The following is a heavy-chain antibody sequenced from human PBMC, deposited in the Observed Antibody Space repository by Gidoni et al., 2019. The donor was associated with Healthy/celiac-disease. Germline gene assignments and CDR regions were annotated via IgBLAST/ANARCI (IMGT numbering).Heavy chain of an antibody. J-gene: IGHJ2*01. CDR1: GGSISSYY. CDR2: IYYSGST. V-gene: IGHV4-59*01. D-gene: IGHD6-13*01. CDR3: ARGVGGGSSWYFWYFDL. Sequence: QVQLQESGPGLVKPSETLSPTCTVSGGSISSYYWSWIRQPPGKGLKWIGYIYYSGSTNYNPSLKSRVTISVDTSKNQFSLKLSSVTAADPAVYYCARGVGGGSSWYFWYFDLWGRGTLVTVSS.